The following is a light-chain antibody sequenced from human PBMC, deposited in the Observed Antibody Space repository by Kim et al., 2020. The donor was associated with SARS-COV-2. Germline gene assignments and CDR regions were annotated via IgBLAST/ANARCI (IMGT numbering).Light chain of an antibody. Sequence: TSSCTRSRHSIDSAYVQWFQQRAASAPATVIYEDDTRPSGVPDRFSGSIDSAANSASLTLSGLESGDEAVYYCQSYDTSSVFGAGTKLTVL. J-gene: IGLJ2*01. CDR3: QSYDTSSV. CDR1: RHSIDSAY. V-gene: IGLV6-57*03. CDR2: EDD.